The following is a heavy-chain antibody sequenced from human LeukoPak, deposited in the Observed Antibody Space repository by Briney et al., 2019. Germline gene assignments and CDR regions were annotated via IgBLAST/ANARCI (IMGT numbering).Heavy chain of an antibody. Sequence: SQTLSLTCALSGDTVSSNSAAWNWIRQSPSRGLEWLARIYYRSRWYNDYALSVKSRITINPDTSRNQFSLQLNSVTPEDTAVYYCARAQRDGNNRWFDPWGQGTLVSVSS. CDR2: IYYRSRWYN. D-gene: IGHD5-24*01. J-gene: IGHJ5*02. CDR3: ARAQRDGNNRWFDP. V-gene: IGHV6-1*01. CDR1: GDTVSSNSAA.